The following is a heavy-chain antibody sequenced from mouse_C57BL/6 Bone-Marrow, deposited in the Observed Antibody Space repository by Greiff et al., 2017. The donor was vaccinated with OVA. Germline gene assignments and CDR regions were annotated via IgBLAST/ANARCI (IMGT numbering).Heavy chain of an antibody. CDR2: INPYNGGT. J-gene: IGHJ1*03. V-gene: IGHV1-19*01. Sequence: EVQLQQSGPVLVKPGASVKMSCKASGYTFTDYYMNWVKQSNGKSLEWIGVINPYNGGTSYNQKFKGKATLTVDKSSSTAYMELNSLTSEDSAVYYCARGGYSNYEGWYFDVWGTGTTVTVAS. D-gene: IGHD2-5*01. CDR1: GYTFTDYY. CDR3: ARGGYSNYEGWYFDV.